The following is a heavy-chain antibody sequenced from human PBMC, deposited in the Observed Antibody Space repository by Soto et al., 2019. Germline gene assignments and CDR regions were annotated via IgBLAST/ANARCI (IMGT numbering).Heavy chain of an antibody. D-gene: IGHD2-2*02. CDR1: GFTFSDYY. CDR2: ISSSGSTI. J-gene: IGHJ4*02. CDR3: ARNPPEYHSDY. V-gene: IGHV3-11*01. Sequence: QVQLVESGGGLVKPGGSLRLSCAASGFTFSDYYMSWIRQAPGKGLEWVSYISSSGSTIYYADSVKGRFTISRDNSKNSLYLQMNSLRAVDTPVYHCARNPPEYHSDYWGQGTLVTVSS.